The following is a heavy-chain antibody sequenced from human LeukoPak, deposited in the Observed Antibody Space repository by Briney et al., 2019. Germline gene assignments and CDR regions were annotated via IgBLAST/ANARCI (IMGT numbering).Heavy chain of an antibody. Sequence: SETLSLTCTVSGDSIISHSDYWGWIRQPPGKGLERLGSIYYSGSAYYNVPLMSRVVLSVDTSKNQFSLKLTSVTAADTAMYFCVRERTEGYYDNSGSFDYWGQGILVTVSS. V-gene: IGHV4-39*07. CDR2: IYYSGSA. CDR1: GDSIISHSDY. CDR3: VRERTEGYYDNSGSFDY. J-gene: IGHJ4*02. D-gene: IGHD3-22*01.